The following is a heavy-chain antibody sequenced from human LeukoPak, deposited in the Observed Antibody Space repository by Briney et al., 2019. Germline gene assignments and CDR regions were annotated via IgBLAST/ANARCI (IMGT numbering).Heavy chain of an antibody. CDR2: IIPIFGTS. CDR1: GGTFSSYA. V-gene: IGHV1-69*05. D-gene: IGHD6-19*01. Sequence: SVKVSCKASGGTFSSYAISWVRQAPGQGLEWMGRIIPIFGTSNYAQKFQGRVTITTDESTSTAYMELSSLRSEDTAVYYCARDRTAVAGYWFDPWGQGTLVTVSS. CDR3: ARDRTAVAGYWFDP. J-gene: IGHJ5*02.